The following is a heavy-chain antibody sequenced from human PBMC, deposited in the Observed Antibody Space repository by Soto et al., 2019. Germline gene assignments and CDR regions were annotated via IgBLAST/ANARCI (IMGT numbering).Heavy chain of an antibody. CDR3: ASGYSYDYGMDV. Sequence: SVKVSCKASGGTFSSHAINWVRQAPGQGLEWMGGIIPIFGTANYAQKFQGRVTITADESTSTAYMELSSLRSEDTAVYYCASGYSYDYGMDVWGQGTTVTVSS. CDR2: IIPIFGTA. D-gene: IGHD5-18*01. CDR1: GGTFSSHA. J-gene: IGHJ6*02. V-gene: IGHV1-69*13.